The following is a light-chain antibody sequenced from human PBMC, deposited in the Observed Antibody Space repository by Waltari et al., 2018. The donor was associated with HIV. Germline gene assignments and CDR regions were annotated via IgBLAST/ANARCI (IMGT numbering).Light chain of an antibody. CDR1: SSNIGSNI. V-gene: IGLV1-44*01. CDR2: TND. CDR3: AAWDDSLNGM. Sequence: QSVLTQPPSVSGTPGQNATISCSGSSSNIGSNIVNWYQQLPGAAPKLLIYTNDQRPSGVPDRFSGSKSGTSASLAISGLQSADEADYYCAAWDDSLNGMFGGGTKLTVL. J-gene: IGLJ3*02.